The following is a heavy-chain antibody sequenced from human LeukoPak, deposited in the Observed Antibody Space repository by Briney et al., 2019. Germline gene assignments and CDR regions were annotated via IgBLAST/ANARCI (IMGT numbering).Heavy chain of an antibody. CDR3: AKDREYYFDY. V-gene: IGHV3-30*18. J-gene: IGHJ4*02. CDR2: ISYDGSNK. CDR1: GFTFSSYW. D-gene: IGHD3-10*01. Sequence: GGSLRLSCAASGFTFSSYWMNWARQAPGKGLVWVAVISYDGSNKYYADSVKGRFTISRDNSKNTLYLQMNSLRAEDTAVYYCAKDREYYFDYWGQGTLVTVSS.